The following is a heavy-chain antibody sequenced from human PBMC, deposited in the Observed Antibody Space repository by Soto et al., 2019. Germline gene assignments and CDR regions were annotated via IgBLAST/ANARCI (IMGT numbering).Heavy chain of an antibody. CDR3: ARDQNYYGSGSNQFFDY. D-gene: IGHD3-10*01. Sequence: GASVKVSCKASGYTFLNYGLSWVRQAPGQGLEWMGWISAYTGTTKYAENFQGRVTMTTDTSTTTAYMELRSLRSDDTAVYYCARDQNYYGSGSNQFFDYWG. V-gene: IGHV1-18*01. CDR1: GYTFLNYG. J-gene: IGHJ4*01. CDR2: ISAYTGTT.